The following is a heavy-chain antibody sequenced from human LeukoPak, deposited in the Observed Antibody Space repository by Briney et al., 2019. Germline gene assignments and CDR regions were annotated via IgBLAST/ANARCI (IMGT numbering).Heavy chain of an antibody. V-gene: IGHV3-73*01. CDR3: TSSIAAAGNYYYGMDV. J-gene: IGHJ6*02. D-gene: IGHD6-13*01. CDR1: GFTFSGSA. CDR2: IRSKANSCAT. Sequence: PGGSLRLSCAASGFTFSGSAMHWVRQASGKGLEWVGRIRSKANSCATAYAASVKGRFTISRDDSKNTAYLQMNSLKTEDTAVYYCTSSIAAAGNYYYGMDVWGQGTTVTVSS.